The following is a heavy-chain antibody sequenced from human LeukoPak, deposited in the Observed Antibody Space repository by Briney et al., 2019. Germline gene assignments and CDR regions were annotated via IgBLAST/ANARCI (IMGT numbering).Heavy chain of an antibody. D-gene: IGHD6-19*01. CDR3: ARERQWHDAFDI. CDR1: GFTFSSYA. Sequence: QTGGSLRLSCAASGFTFSSYAMSWARQAPGKGLEWGADISGSGTGTYYANSVKGRLTISRDNSKNTLYLQMNSLRAEDTAVYYCARERQWHDAFDIWGQGTMVTVSS. CDR2: ISGSGTGT. J-gene: IGHJ3*02. V-gene: IGHV3-23*01.